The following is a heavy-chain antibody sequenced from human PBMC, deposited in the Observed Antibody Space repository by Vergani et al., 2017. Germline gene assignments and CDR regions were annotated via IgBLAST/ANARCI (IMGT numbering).Heavy chain of an antibody. CDR1: GFTFSSYA. Sequence: EVQLLESGGGLVQPGGSLRLSCAASGFTFSSYATSWVRQAPGKGLEWVSAISGRGGSTYYADSVKGRFTISRDNSKNTLYLQMNSLRAEDTAVYYCAKRGPNYCSGGSCYMYYYYGMDVWGQGATVTVSS. CDR2: ISGRGGST. V-gene: IGHV3-23*01. CDR3: AKRGPNYCSGGSCYMYYYYGMDV. J-gene: IGHJ6*02. D-gene: IGHD2-15*01.